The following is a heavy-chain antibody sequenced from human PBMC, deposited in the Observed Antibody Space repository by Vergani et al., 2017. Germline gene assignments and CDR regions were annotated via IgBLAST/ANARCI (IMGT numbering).Heavy chain of an antibody. Sequence: QVQLQESGPGLVKPSETLSLTCTVSGGSISSYYWSWIRQPPGKGLEWIGYIYTSGSTNSNPSLKSRVTISVDTSKNQFSLKLSAVTAADTAVYYCARGAVAVAGKRNWYFDLWGRGTLVTVSS. CDR1: GGSISSYY. V-gene: IGHV4-4*09. D-gene: IGHD6-19*01. CDR2: IYTSGST. CDR3: ARGAVAVAGKRNWYFDL. J-gene: IGHJ2*01.